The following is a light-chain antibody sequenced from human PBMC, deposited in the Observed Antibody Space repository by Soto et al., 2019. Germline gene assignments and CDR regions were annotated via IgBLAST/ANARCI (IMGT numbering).Light chain of an antibody. CDR1: SSDVGRYKY. Sequence: QSLLTHHASLSGSPGQSNNMFCTGSSSDVGRYKYVPWYQKHPGKAPKLMMLEVSNRPSGGCKRFSGSKSGKTASLSISGLQAEDEAYYYYSSYTRKNTQVVGTGTKVTVL. J-gene: IGLJ1*01. CDR3: SSYTRKNTQV. CDR2: EVS. V-gene: IGLV2-14*01.